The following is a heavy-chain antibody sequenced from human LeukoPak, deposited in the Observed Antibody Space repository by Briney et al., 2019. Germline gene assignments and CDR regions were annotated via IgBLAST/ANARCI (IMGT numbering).Heavy chain of an antibody. J-gene: IGHJ4*02. V-gene: IGHV1-69*13. Sequence: ASVKVSCKASGGTFSSYAISWVRQAPGQGLEWMGGIIPIFGTANYAQKFQGRVTITADESTSTAYMELSSLRSEDTAVYYCARSDDPYCSGSSCYSYFDYWGQGTLVTVSS. D-gene: IGHD2-15*01. CDR3: ARSDDPYCSGSSCYSYFDY. CDR2: IIPIFGTA. CDR1: GGTFSSYA.